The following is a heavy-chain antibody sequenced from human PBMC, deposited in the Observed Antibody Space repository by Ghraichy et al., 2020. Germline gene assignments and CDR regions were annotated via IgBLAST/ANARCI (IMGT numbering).Heavy chain of an antibody. V-gene: IGHV4-34*01. J-gene: IGHJ6*02. CDR1: GGSFSGDY. CDR3: ARDNTAGDRGNRGNNYYYGMDV. Sequence: SETLSLTCAVYGGSFSGDYWSWIRQPPGKGLEWIGEINHSGSTNYNPSLKSRVTISADTSKNQLSLKLSSVNAADTAVYYCARDNTAGDRGNRGNNYYYGMDVWGQGTTVTVSS. D-gene: IGHD5-18*01. CDR2: INHSGST.